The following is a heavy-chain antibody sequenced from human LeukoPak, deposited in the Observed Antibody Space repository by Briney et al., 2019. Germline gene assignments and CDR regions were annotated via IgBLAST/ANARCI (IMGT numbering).Heavy chain of an antibody. D-gene: IGHD6-6*01. Sequence: SSETLSLTCTVSGGSISSSSYYWGWIRQPPGKGLEWIGSIYYSGSTYYNPSLKSRVTISVDTSKNQFSLKLSSVTAADTAVYYCARQPWSSSAGTWAFDAFNIWGQGTMVTVSS. CDR1: GGSISSSSYY. V-gene: IGHV4-39*01. CDR2: IYYSGST. CDR3: ARQPWSSSAGTWAFDAFNI. J-gene: IGHJ3*02.